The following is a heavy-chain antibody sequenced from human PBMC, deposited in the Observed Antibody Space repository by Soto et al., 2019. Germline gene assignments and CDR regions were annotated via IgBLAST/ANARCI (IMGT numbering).Heavy chain of an antibody. CDR3: ARALQGCSRTSCYLDI. Sequence: QVQLQESGPGLVKPSGTLSLTCAVSGASISSSNWWNWVRQAPGKGLEWIGEIFHSGSTNFNPSLKIRVTISVDKSKNQFSLRLSSVTAADTAMYYCARALQGCSRTSCYLDIWGQGTMVTASA. D-gene: IGHD2-2*01. V-gene: IGHV4-4*02. J-gene: IGHJ3*02. CDR1: GASISSSNW. CDR2: IFHSGST.